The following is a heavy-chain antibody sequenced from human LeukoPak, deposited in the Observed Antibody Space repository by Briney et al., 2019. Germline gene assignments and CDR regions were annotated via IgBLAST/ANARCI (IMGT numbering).Heavy chain of an antibody. CDR3: ARGPSSWYYFDY. D-gene: IGHD6-13*01. V-gene: IGHV4-31*03. CDR2: IYYSGST. J-gene: IGHJ4*02. CDR1: GGSISSGGYY. Sequence: SETLSLTCTVSGGSISSGGYYWSWIRQHPGKGLEWIGYIYYSGSTYYNPSLKSRVTISVDTSKNQFSLKLSSVTAADTAVYYCARGPSSWYYFDYWGQGTLVTVSS.